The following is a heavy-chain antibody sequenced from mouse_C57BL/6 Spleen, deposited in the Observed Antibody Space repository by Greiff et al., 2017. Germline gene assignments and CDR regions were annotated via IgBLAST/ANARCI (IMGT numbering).Heavy chain of an antibody. CDR3: TRGAKLGLPSKHLGY. CDR2: IYIGNGYT. Sequence: VQLQQSGAELVRPGSSVKMSCKTSGYTFTSYGINWVKQRPGQGLEWIGYIYIGNGYTEYNEKFKGKATLTSDTSSSTAYMQLSSLTSEDDAIYCCTRGAKLGLPSKHLGYWGQGATLTVSS. V-gene: IGHV1-58*01. J-gene: IGHJ2*01. CDR1: GYTFTSYG. D-gene: IGHD3-1*01.